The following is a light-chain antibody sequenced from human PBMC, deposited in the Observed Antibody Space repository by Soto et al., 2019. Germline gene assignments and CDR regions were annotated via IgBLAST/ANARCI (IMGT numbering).Light chain of an antibody. Sequence: SYELTQPPSVSVAPGQTATLTCGGDKIATKGVHWYQQKPGQAPVVVVYDDSDRPSGIPERFSGSGSGNTATLTITRVEAGDEADYYCQVWDRTASVVLGGGTKLTVL. CDR2: DDS. CDR3: QVWDRTASVV. J-gene: IGLJ2*01. CDR1: KIATKG. V-gene: IGLV3-21*02.